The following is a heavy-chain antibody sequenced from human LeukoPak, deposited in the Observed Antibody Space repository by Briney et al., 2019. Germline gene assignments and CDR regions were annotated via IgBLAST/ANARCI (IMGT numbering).Heavy chain of an antibody. D-gene: IGHD1-26*01. Sequence: GGSLRLSCAVSGFTLSRYWMQWVRQVPGKGLVWVSRMNSVGSSSTYADFVRGRFTMSRDNAKNTLYLQMTSLRVDDTAVYYCARVGGSWIDYWGQGTLVTVSS. CDR2: MNSVGSSS. CDR3: ARVGGSWIDY. CDR1: GFTLSRYW. J-gene: IGHJ4*02. V-gene: IGHV3-74*01.